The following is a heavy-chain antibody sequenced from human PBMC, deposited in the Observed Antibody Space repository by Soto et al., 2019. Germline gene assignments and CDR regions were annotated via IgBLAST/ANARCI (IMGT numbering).Heavy chain of an antibody. CDR1: GFTFSDYA. CDR3: ARGYVLGYFQC. CDR2: VSHDGRNT. Sequence: PGGSLRLSCAASGFTFSDYAMHWVRQAPGKGLEWVAVVSHDGRNTHYADSVKGRFTISRDNSKNTLHLEMNSLRAEDTAVYYCARGYVLGYFQCWGQGTLVTVSS. J-gene: IGHJ1*01. V-gene: IGHV3-30*03. D-gene: IGHD7-27*01.